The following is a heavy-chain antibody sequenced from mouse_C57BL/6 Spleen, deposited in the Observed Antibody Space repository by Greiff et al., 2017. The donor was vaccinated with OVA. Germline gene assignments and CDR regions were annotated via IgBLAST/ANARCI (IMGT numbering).Heavy chain of an antibody. CDR1: GYSFTNYM. D-gene: IGHD1-1*01. V-gene: IGHV1-54*01. CDR2: INPGSGGT. Sequence: QVQLQQSGPELVRPGTSVKMSCKASGYSFTNYMIEWVKQSTGQGLEWIGVINPGSGGTNYNEKFKGKATLTADKSSSTAYKQLSSLTSEDSAVYFCGRRTTGAPYFDYWGQGTILTVSS. J-gene: IGHJ2*01. CDR3: GRRTTGAPYFDY.